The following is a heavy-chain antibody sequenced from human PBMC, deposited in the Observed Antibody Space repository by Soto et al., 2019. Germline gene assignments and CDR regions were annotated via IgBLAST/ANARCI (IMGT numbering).Heavy chain of an antibody. D-gene: IGHD5-12*01. CDR2: ISSSSSYI. J-gene: IGHJ4*02. CDR3: ARTPPFSGYDQELFFDY. CDR1: GFTFSSYS. Sequence: GGSLRLSCAASGFTFSSYSMNWVRQAPGKGLEWVSSISSSSSYIYYADSVKSRFTNSRDNAKNSLYLQMNSLRAEDTAVYYCARTPPFSGYDQELFFDYWGQGTLVTVSS. V-gene: IGHV3-21*01.